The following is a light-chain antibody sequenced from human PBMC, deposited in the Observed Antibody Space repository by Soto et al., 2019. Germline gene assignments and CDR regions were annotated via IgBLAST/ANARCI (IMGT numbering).Light chain of an antibody. CDR3: SSYTTSSTVV. V-gene: IGLV2-14*01. CDR1: SSDVGSYNY. CDR2: DVS. J-gene: IGLJ7*01. Sequence: QSALTQPASVSGSPGQSITISCTGISSDVGSYNYVSWYQQHPGKAPKVMIYDVSNRPSGVSYRFSGSKSGNTASLTISGLQAEDEADYYCSSYTTSSTVVFGAGTQVTVL.